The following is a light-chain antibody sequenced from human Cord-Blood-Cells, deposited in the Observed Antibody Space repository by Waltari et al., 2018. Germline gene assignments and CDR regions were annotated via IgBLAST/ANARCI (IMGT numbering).Light chain of an antibody. CDR2: LGS. J-gene: IGKJ1*01. Sequence: QSPLSLPVTPGEPASISCRSSQSLLHSNGYNYLDWYLQKPGQSPQLLIYLGSNRASGVPDRFSGSGSGTDFTLKISRVEAEDVGVYYCMQALQTPRTFGQGTKVEIK. CDR1: QSLLHSNGYNY. V-gene: IGKV2-28*01. CDR3: MQALQTPRT.